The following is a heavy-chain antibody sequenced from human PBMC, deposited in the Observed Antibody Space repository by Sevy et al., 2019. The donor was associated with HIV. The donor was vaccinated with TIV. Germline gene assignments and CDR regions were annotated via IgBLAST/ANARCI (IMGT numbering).Heavy chain of an antibody. CDR3: ARDRPPGRWLVPYYYGMDV. CDR2: ISSSSSTI. V-gene: IGHV3-48*02. CDR1: GFTFSSYS. J-gene: IGHJ6*02. D-gene: IGHD6-19*01. Sequence: GGSLRLSCAASGFTFSSYSMNWVRQAPGKGLEWVSYISSSSSTIYYADSVKGRFTISRDNAKNSLYLQMNSLRDEDTAVYYCARDRPPGRWLVPYYYGMDVWGQGTTVTVSS.